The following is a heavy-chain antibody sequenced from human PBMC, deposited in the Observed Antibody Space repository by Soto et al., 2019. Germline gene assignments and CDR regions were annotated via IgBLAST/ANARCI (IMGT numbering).Heavy chain of an antibody. CDR3: AASIFYYGMDV. CDR1: GYTFTNCW. V-gene: IGHV5-51*01. CDR2: IYPGDSDT. J-gene: IGHJ6*02. Sequence: PGESLKISCKGSGYTFTNCWIGWVRQMPGKGPEWMGIIYPGDSDTKYNPPFQGQVTISADKSITTTYLQWSSLKASDTAIYYCAASIFYYGMDVWGQGTTVTVSS.